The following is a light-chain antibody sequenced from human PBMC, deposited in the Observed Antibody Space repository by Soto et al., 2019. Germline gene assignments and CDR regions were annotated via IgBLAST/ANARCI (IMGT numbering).Light chain of an antibody. CDR2: DAS. Sequence: EIVLTQSPATLSLSPGERATLSCRASQSVSIELAWYQQKPGQAPRLLIYDASKRATGIPARFSGGGSGTDFTLTISSPEPEDFAVYYCQQYQNLWTFGQGTKVDIK. V-gene: IGKV3-11*01. CDR1: QSVSIE. CDR3: QQYQNLWT. J-gene: IGKJ1*01.